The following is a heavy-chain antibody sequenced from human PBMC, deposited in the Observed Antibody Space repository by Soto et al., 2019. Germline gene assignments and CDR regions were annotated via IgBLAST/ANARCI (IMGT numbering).Heavy chain of an antibody. J-gene: IGHJ6*02. D-gene: IGHD2-21*02. CDR1: GGSISSGGYY. V-gene: IGHV4-31*03. CDR3: ARALAAGDPRGVRREKDYYYYGMDV. CDR2: IYYSGST. Sequence: SETLSLTCTVSGGSISSGGYYWSWIRQHPGKGLEWIGYIYYSGSTYYNPSLKSRVTISVDTSKNQFSLKLSSVTAADTAVYYCARALAAGDPRGVRREKDYYYYGMDVWGQGTTVTVS.